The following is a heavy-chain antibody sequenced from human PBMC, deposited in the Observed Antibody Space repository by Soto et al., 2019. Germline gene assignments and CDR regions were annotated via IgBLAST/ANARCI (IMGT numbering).Heavy chain of an antibody. CDR1: GGTFSSYA. CDR2: IIHIFGTA. Sequence: QVQLVQSGAEVKKPGSSVKVSCKASGGTFSSYAISWVRQAPGQGLEWMGGIIHIFGTANYAQKFQGRVTITADESTSTAYMELSSLRSEDTAVYYCARNCISTSCYAGGDYYYGMDVWGQGTTVTVSS. D-gene: IGHD2-2*01. J-gene: IGHJ6*02. CDR3: ARNCISTSCYAGGDYYYGMDV. V-gene: IGHV1-69*12.